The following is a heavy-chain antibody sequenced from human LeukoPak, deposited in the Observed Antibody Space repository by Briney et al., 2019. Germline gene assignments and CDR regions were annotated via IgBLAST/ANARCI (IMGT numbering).Heavy chain of an antibody. CDR2: ISGRGGST. J-gene: IGHJ6*03. Sequence: GGSLRLSCAASGFTFSSYGMNWVRQAPGKGLEWVSAISGRGGSTYYADSVKGRFTISRDNSKNTLYLQMNSLRAEDTAIYYCAKLYCGGDCYSDYYYYYYMDVWGKGTTVTFSS. V-gene: IGHV3-23*01. CDR1: GFTFSSYG. D-gene: IGHD2-21*02. CDR3: AKLYCGGDCYSDYYYYYYMDV.